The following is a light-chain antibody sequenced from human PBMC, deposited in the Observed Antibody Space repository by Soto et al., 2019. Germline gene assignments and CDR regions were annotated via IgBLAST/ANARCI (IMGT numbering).Light chain of an antibody. Sequence: YELTQPPSVSVAPGKTARITCGGNNIGSKSVHWYQQKPGQAPVLVIYYDSDRPSGIPERFSGSNSGNTATLTISRVEAGDEADYYCQVWDSSSDHPYVVFGGGTKLTVL. CDR2: YDS. CDR1: NIGSKS. V-gene: IGLV3-21*04. J-gene: IGLJ2*01. CDR3: QVWDSSSDHPYVV.